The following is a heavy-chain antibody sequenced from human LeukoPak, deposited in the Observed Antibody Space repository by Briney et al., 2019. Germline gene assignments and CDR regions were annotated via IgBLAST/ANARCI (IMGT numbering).Heavy chain of an antibody. D-gene: IGHD1-1*01. V-gene: IGHV1-69*13. Sequence: SVKVSCKASGGTFSSDVIGWERQAPGQGLEWVGGIIPIYGTTNYAQKLQGRVTITADVSTRTTYMELSSLRSEDTAVYYCARDGFSDVLVANDPLLLKYMDVWGKGTTVTVSS. CDR1: GGTFSSDV. J-gene: IGHJ6*03. CDR2: IIPIYGTT. CDR3: ARDGFSDVLVANDPLLLKYMDV.